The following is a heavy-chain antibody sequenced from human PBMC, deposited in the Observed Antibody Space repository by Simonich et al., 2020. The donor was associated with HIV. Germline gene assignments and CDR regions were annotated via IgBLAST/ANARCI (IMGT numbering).Heavy chain of an antibody. Sequence: QVQLVQSGAEVKKPGASVTVSCKASGYTFTGYSITWVRQAPGQGLEWRGRINPYSGGTNYTQKFQGRVTMTRDTSISTAYIELSRLRSDDTAVYYCATVFEYSSSDGNWFDPWGQGTLVTVSS. J-gene: IGHJ5*02. CDR2: INPYSGGT. D-gene: IGHD6-6*01. CDR1: GYTFTGYS. CDR3: ATVFEYSSSDGNWFDP. V-gene: IGHV1-2*06.